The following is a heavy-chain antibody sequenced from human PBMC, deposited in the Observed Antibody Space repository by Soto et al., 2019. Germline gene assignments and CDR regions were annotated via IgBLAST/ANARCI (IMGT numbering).Heavy chain of an antibody. V-gene: IGHV3-64*01. CDR2: ISSNGGST. CDR3: ARVYSSGWHDAFDI. Sequence: GSLRLSCAASGFTFSSYAMHWVRQAPGKGLEYVSAISSNGGSTYYANSVKGRFTISRDNSKNTLYLQMGSLRAEDMAVYYCARVYSSGWHDAFDIWGQGTMVTVSS. J-gene: IGHJ3*02. CDR1: GFTFSSYA. D-gene: IGHD6-19*01.